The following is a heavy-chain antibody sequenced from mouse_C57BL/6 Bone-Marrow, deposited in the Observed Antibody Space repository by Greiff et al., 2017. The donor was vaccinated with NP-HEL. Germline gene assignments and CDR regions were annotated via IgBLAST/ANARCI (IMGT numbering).Heavy chain of an antibody. J-gene: IGHJ4*01. CDR1: GFTFSDYG. CDR3: ARHPSYYYGSSYYAMDY. D-gene: IGHD1-1*01. Sequence: EVKVVESGGGLVQPGGSLKLSCAASGFTFSDYGMAWVRQAPRKGPEWVAFISNLAYSIYYADTVTGRFTISRENAKNTLYLEMSSLRSEDTAMYYCARHPSYYYGSSYYAMDYWGQGTSVTVSS. CDR2: ISNLAYSI. V-gene: IGHV5-15*01.